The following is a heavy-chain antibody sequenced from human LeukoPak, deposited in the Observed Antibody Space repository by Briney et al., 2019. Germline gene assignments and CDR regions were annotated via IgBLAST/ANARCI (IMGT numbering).Heavy chain of an antibody. D-gene: IGHD6-19*01. CDR3: AREGGSSGWYDAFHI. J-gene: IGHJ3*02. CDR1: GFTVSSNY. Sequence: PGGSLRLSCAASGFTVSSNYMNWVRQAPGKGLEWVSVIYSGGSTYYADSVKGRFTISRDNSKNTLYLQINSLRAEDTAVHYCAREGGSSGWYDAFHIWGQGTMVTVSS. V-gene: IGHV3-53*01. CDR2: IYSGGST.